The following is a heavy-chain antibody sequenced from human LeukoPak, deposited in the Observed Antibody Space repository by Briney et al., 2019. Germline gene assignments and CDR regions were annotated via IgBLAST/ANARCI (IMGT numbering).Heavy chain of an antibody. J-gene: IGHJ6*02. D-gene: IGHD2-8*01. CDR2: ITTSGTYI. CDR3: ARPFYYDTNGGEGMDV. CDR1: GFNVSRNY. Sequence: GGSLRLSCAASGFNVSRNYMGWVRQAPGKGLEWVSSITTSGTYIYYADSVQGRFTISRDNAKNSLYLQMNSLRAEDTAVYYCARPFYYDTNGGEGMDVWGQGTTVTVSS. V-gene: IGHV3-21*06.